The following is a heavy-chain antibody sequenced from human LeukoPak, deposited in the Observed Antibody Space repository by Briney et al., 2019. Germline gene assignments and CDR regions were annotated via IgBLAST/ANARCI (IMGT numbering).Heavy chain of an antibody. CDR2: IYYSGST. CDR3: ARVVIKSWFDP. D-gene: IGHD3-16*02. V-gene: IGHV4-59*01. Sequence: PETLSLTCTVSGGSISSYYWSWIRQPPGKGLEWIGYIYYSGSTNYNPSLKSRVTISVDTSKNQFSLKLSSVTAADTAVYYCARVVIKSWFDPWGQGTLVTVSS. J-gene: IGHJ5*02. CDR1: GGSISSYY.